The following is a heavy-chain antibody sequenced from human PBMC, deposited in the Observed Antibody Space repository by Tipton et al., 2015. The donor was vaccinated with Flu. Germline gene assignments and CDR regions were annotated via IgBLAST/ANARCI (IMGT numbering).Heavy chain of an antibody. V-gene: IGHV3-23*01. D-gene: IGHD6-19*01. Sequence: GSLRLSCAASGFTFSRYAMSWVRQAPGKGLEWVSAISGGGAMRYFADSVKGRFTISRDNSKNMLYLQMNSLRPEDTATYYCAKDGWDTSGWYPFDYWGQGTLVTVSS. CDR2: ISGGGAMR. J-gene: IGHJ4*02. CDR3: AKDGWDTSGWYPFDY. CDR1: GFTFSRYA.